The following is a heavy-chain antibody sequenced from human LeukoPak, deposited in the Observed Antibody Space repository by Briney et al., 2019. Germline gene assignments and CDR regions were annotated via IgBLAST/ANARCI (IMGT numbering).Heavy chain of an antibody. V-gene: IGHV4-31*03. CDR1: GGSISSGGYY. J-gene: IGHJ4*02. Sequence: SETLSLTCTVSGGSISSGGYYWSWIRQHPGKGREWIGYIYYSGSTYYNPSLKSRVTISVDTSKNQFSLKLSSVAAADTAVYYCARETVDTAMVLDYWGQGTLVTVSS. CDR3: ARETVDTAMVLDY. D-gene: IGHD5-18*01. CDR2: IYYSGST.